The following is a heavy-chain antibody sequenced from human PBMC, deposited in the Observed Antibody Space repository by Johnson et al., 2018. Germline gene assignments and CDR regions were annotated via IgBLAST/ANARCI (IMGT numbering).Heavy chain of an antibody. J-gene: IGHJ6*03. CDR3: AAQTWNYFYYYTDV. V-gene: IGHV3-53*02. Sequence: EVQLVETGGGLIRPGGSLRLSCAASGVIVTETSMNWVRQAPWKGLEWVSVIYSDGDTNYADSVKGRFTISRDTSKNTIDLQMNSLRAEDTAVYYCAAQTWNYFYYYTDVWGKGATVTVSS. CDR2: IYSDGDT. D-gene: IGHD1-1*01. CDR1: GVIVTETS.